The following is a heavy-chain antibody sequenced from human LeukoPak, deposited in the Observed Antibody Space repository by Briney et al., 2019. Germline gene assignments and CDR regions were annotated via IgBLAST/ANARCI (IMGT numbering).Heavy chain of an antibody. J-gene: IGHJ4*02. CDR2: ISGSGGST. CDR3: AKEYYYDSSGYGDY. Sequence: GGSLRLSCAASGFTFSSYAMSWVRQAPGKGLEWVSAISGSGGSTYYADSVKGRFTISRDNSNNTLYLQMNSLRAEDTAVYYCAKEYYYDSSGYGDYWGQGTLVTVSS. D-gene: IGHD3-22*01. CDR1: GFTFSSYA. V-gene: IGHV3-23*01.